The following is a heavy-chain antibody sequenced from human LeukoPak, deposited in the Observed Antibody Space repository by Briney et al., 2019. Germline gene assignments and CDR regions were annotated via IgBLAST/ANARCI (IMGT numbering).Heavy chain of an antibody. J-gene: IGHJ4*02. CDR2: ISYDGSNK. Sequence: PGGSPRLSCAASGFTFSSYGMHWVRQAPGKGLEWVAVISYDGSNKYYADSVKGRFTISRDNSKNTLYLQMNSLRAEGTAVYYCAKVGDYYGSGKYSNFDYWGQGTLVTVSS. V-gene: IGHV3-30*18. CDR1: GFTFSSYG. CDR3: AKVGDYYGSGKYSNFDY. D-gene: IGHD3-10*01.